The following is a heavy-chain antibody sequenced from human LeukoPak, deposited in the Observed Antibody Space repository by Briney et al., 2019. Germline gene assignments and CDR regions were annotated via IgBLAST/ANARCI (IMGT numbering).Heavy chain of an antibody. CDR1: GGSISSGGYY. CDR2: IYYSGCT. CDR3: ARDAETYYYDSSGYIGFRYFDY. J-gene: IGHJ4*02. Sequence: SQTLSLTCTVSGGSISSGGYYWSWIRQHPGKGLEWIGYIYYSGCTYYNPSLKSRVTISVDTSKNQFSLKLSSVTAADTAVYYCARDAETYYYDSSGYIGFRYFDYWGQGTLVTVSS. V-gene: IGHV4-31*03. D-gene: IGHD3-22*01.